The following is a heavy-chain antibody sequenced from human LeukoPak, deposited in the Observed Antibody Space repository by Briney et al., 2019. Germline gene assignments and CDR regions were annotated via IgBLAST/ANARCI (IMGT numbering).Heavy chain of an antibody. D-gene: IGHD6-13*01. V-gene: IGHV1-2*06. Sequence: ASVKVSCKASGYTFTGYYMHWVRQAPGQGLEWMGRINPNSGGTNYAQKFRGRVTMTRDTSISTAYMELSRLRSDDTAVYYCARSPAAGKSSSGNFDYWGQGTLVAVSS. CDR3: ARSPAAGKSSSGNFDY. CDR2: INPNSGGT. J-gene: IGHJ4*02. CDR1: GYTFTGYY.